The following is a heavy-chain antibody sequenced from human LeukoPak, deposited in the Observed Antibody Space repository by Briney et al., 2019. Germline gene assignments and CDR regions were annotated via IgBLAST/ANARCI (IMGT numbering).Heavy chain of an antibody. J-gene: IGHJ3*02. V-gene: IGHV3-11*04. CDR1: GFTFSDYY. CDR3: AIRGYTYGPDAFDI. D-gene: IGHD5-18*01. CDR2: ITSSGSTV. Sequence: GGSLRLSCAASGFTFSDYYMTWIRQAPGKGLEWVSYITSSGSTVFYADSVKGRFTISRDNAKNSLFLQMNSLRAGDTAVYYCAIRGYTYGPDAFDIWGQGTMVTVSS.